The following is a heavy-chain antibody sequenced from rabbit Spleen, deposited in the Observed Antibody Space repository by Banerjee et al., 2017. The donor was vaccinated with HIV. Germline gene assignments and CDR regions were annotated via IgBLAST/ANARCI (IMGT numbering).Heavy chain of an antibody. V-gene: IGHV1S45*01. D-gene: IGHD1-1*01. Sequence: QEQLEESGGDLVKPGASLTLTCTASGFSFSSIDYMCWVRQAPGKGLQWIACMHAGSTGTTYYASWAKGRFTISETSSTTVTLQMTSLTVADTATYFCARTGSSAYGNFYFKLWGPGTLVTVS. CDR3: ARTGSSAYGNFYFKL. CDR1: GFSFSSIDY. CDR2: MHAGSTGTT. J-gene: IGHJ4*01.